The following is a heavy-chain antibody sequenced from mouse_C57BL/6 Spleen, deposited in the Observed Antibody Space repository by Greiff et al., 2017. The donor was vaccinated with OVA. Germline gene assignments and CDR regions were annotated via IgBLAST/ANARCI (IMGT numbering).Heavy chain of an antibody. CDR2: INPNNGGT. CDR3: ARLAYSDYFYAMDD. V-gene: IGHV1-18*01. J-gene: IGHJ4*01. Sequence: EVQLQQSGPELVKPGASVKIPCKASGYTFTDYNMDWVKQSHGKSLEWIGDINPNNGGTIYNQKFKGKATLTVDKSSSTAYMELRSLTSEDSAIYYCARLAYSDYFYAMDDWGQGTSVTVSS. CDR1: GYTFTDYN. D-gene: IGHD2-13*01.